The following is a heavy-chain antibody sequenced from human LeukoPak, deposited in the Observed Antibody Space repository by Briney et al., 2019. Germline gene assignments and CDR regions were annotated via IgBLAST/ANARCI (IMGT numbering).Heavy chain of an antibody. Sequence: SETLSLTCTVSGGSISSYYWSWIRQPAGKGLEWIGRIYTGGSTNYNPSLKSRVTMSVDTSKNQFSLKLSSVTAADTAVYYCARGGGDYDPYYSDYWGQGTLVTVSS. D-gene: IGHD4-17*01. J-gene: IGHJ4*02. CDR2: IYTGGST. CDR1: GGSISSYY. CDR3: ARGGGDYDPYYSDY. V-gene: IGHV4-4*07.